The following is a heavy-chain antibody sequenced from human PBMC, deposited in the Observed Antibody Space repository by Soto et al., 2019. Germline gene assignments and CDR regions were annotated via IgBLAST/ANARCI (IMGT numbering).Heavy chain of an antibody. CDR1: GFTFSSYA. D-gene: IGHD2-2*01. CDR3: ATMPQASRRSILPPEY. J-gene: IGHJ4*02. CDR2: ISGSGGST. V-gene: IGHV3-23*01. Sequence: GGSLRLSCAASGFTFSSYAMSWVRQAPGKGLEWVSSISGSGGSTYYADSVKGRFTISRDNSKNTQYLQMNSLRAEDTAVYYCATMPQASRRSILPPEYWGQGTLVTVSS.